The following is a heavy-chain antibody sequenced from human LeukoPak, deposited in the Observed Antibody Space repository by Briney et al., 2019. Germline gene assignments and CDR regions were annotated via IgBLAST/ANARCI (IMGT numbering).Heavy chain of an antibody. D-gene: IGHD2-8*01. CDR1: GFTFSSYA. J-gene: IGHJ1*01. CDR3: AKDRTSHRGIAEYFHH. V-gene: IGHV3-23*01. CDR2: ISGSGGST. Sequence: PGGSLRLSCAASGFTFSSYALSWVRQAPGKGLEWVSSISGSGGSTFYADSVKGRFTISRDNSKNTPHLQLNSLRAEDTALYYCAKDRTSHRGIAEYFHHWGQGALVTVSS.